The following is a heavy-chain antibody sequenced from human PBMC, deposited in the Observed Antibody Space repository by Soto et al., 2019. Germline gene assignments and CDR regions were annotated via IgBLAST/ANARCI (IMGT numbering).Heavy chain of an antibody. V-gene: IGHV3-53*01. CDR1: GFSVTNHY. Sequence: EVQLVESGGGLILPGGSLRLSCAASGFSVTNHYMTWFRQAPGKGLEWVSIIYTGGSVYYGESVKGRSTISRDSSKNTVFLQVNTLRAEDTAVYYCARATRYFGSFDAWGQGTRVTVSS. CDR3: ARATRYFGSFDA. J-gene: IGHJ4*02. CDR2: IYTGGSV. D-gene: IGHD1-1*01.